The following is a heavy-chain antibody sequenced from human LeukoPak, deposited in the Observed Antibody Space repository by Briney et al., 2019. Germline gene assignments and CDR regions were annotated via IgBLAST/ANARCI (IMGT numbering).Heavy chain of an antibody. CDR1: GFTFSTYA. J-gene: IGHJ4*02. V-gene: IGHV3-21*01. CDR2: ISSSGTHL. CDR3: AKDDLWFGELFKFDY. D-gene: IGHD3-10*01. Sequence: KPGGSLRLSCAVSGFTFSTYAMNWVRQAPGRGLEWVSGISSSGTHLYYADSVKGRFTISRDNAKDSLYLQMNSLRAEDTAVYYCAKDDLWFGELFKFDYWGQGTLVTVSS.